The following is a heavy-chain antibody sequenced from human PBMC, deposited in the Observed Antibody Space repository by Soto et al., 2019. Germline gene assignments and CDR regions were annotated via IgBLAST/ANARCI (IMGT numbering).Heavy chain of an antibody. D-gene: IGHD1-26*01. CDR1: GYTFTGYY. V-gene: IGHV1-2*02. CDR2: INPNSGGT. J-gene: IGHJ4*02. CDR3: ARDPYVGARVSFDY. Sequence: EASVKVSCKASGYTFTGYYMHWVRQAPGQGLEWMGWINPNSGGTNYAQKFQGRVTMTRDTSISTAYMELSRLRSDDTAVYYCARDPYVGARVSFDYWGQGTLVTVSS.